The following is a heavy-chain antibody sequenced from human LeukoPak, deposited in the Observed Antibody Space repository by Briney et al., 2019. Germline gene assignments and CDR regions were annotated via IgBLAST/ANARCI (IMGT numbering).Heavy chain of an antibody. Sequence: GGSLRLSCAASGFTFSSYGMHWVRQAPGKGLEWVASIRYDGSNKYYADSVKGRFTISRDNSKNTLYLQMNSLRAEDTAVYYCAKDPRNSSGWYGTYYFDYWGQGTLVTVSS. CDR2: IRYDGSNK. CDR3: AKDPRNSSGWYGTYYFDY. D-gene: IGHD6-19*01. CDR1: GFTFSSYG. V-gene: IGHV3-30*02. J-gene: IGHJ4*02.